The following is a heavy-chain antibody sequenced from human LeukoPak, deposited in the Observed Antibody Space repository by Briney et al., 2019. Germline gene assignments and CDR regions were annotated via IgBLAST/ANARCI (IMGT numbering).Heavy chain of an antibody. CDR1: GDSISSYY. Sequence: PSETLSLTCTVSGDSISSYYWSWIRQPPGKGLEWIGYIYDSGKTNYNASLISRVTISVDTSKNQFSLKLTSVTPADTAVYYWARGGGGTLDYWGQGTLVTVSS. CDR2: IYDSGKT. V-gene: IGHV4-59*01. D-gene: IGHD3-16*01. J-gene: IGHJ4*02. CDR3: ARGGGGTLDY.